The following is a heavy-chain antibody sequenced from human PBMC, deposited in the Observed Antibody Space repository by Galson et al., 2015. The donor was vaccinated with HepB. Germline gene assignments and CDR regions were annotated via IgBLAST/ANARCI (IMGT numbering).Heavy chain of an antibody. J-gene: IGHJ4*02. CDR2: IYYSGST. CDR1: GGSISSGGYY. CDR3: ARASPTYDSSGYYLKEIFDY. V-gene: IGHV4-31*03. Sequence: LSLTCTVSGGSISSGGYYWSWIRQHPGKGLEWIGYIYYSGSTYYNPSLKSRVAISVDTSKNQFSLKLSSVTAADTAVYYCARASPTYDSSGYYLKEIFDYWGQGTLVTVSS. D-gene: IGHD3-22*01.